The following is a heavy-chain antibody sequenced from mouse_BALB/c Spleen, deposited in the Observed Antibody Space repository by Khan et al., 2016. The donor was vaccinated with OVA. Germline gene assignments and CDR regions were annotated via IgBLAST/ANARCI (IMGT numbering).Heavy chain of an antibody. Sequence: VQLKESGGDLVKPGGSLKLSCAASGFTFSNYGMSWVRQIPDKRLEWVATINSDGTYTYYPDSVKGRFTISRNNAKNTLYLEMSSLKSEDTAMYYCASYLTGSFAYWGQGTTLTVSS. J-gene: IGHJ2*01. CDR2: INSDGTYT. CDR1: GFTFSNYG. D-gene: IGHD4-1*01. V-gene: IGHV5-6*01. CDR3: ASYLTGSFAY.